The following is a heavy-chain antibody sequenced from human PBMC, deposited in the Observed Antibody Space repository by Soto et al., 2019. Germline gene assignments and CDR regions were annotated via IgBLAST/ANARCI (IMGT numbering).Heavy chain of an antibody. CDR3: ARRCSSPRCLEL. Sequence: QVQLVQSGAEVKKPGASVKVSCKASGYTFTSYGICWVRQAPGQGLEWMGWISGYNGNTNYAQNLQGRATMTTDTSTSTVYMELRSLRSAATAVYYCARRCSSPRCLELWGRGTLVIVSS. D-gene: IGHD2-2*01. V-gene: IGHV1-18*01. CDR2: ISGYNGNT. J-gene: IGHJ2*01. CDR1: GYTFTSYG.